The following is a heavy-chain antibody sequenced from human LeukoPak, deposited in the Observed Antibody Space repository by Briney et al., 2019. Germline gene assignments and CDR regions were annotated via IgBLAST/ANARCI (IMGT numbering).Heavy chain of an antibody. V-gene: IGHV4-4*07. D-gene: IGHD3-22*01. CDR1: GGSISSYY. J-gene: IGHJ4*02. Sequence: PSETLSLTCAVSGGSISSYYWSWIRKPAGKGLEWIGRIYASGSTNYNPSLKSRVTMSVDTSKNQFSLKLSSVTAADTAVYYCARDRYYYDSSSYYTFDYWGQGTLVTVSS. CDR2: IYASGST. CDR3: ARDRYYYDSSSYYTFDY.